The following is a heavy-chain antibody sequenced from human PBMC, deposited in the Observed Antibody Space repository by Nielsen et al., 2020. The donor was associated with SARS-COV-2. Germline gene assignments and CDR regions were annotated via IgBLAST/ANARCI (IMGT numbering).Heavy chain of an antibody. Sequence: GGSLRLSCVVSGFTISTYAMSWVRQAPGKGLEWVSAISASTYYADSVKGRFTISRDNSKNTLYLQMNSLRAEDTAVYYCAKRSGYTSGWYGDYWGQETLVTVSS. D-gene: IGHD6-19*01. CDR2: ISAST. CDR1: GFTISTYA. CDR3: AKRSGYTSGWYGDY. V-gene: IGHV3-23*01. J-gene: IGHJ4*02.